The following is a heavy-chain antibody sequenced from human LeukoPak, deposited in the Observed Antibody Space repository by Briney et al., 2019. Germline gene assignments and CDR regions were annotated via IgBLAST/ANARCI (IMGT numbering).Heavy chain of an antibody. CDR2: IRYDGSDK. V-gene: IGHV3-30*02. D-gene: IGHD4-11*01. J-gene: IGHJ4*02. CDR3: ARDRTTLDY. Sequence: GGSLRLSCVASGFTFSNYGMHWVRQAPGKGLEWVTFIRYDGSDKYYADSVEGRFIISRDNNKNMLYLQMNSLRVEDTAVYYCARDRTTLDYWGQGALVTVSS. CDR1: GFTFSNYG.